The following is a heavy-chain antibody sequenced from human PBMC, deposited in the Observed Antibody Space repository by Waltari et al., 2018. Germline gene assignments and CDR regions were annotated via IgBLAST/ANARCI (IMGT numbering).Heavy chain of an antibody. D-gene: IGHD6-13*01. V-gene: IGHV1-18*01. J-gene: IGHJ4*02. CDR3: AREMFGGSSWRGSYYFDY. Sequence: QVQLVQSGAEVKKPGASVKVSCKASGYTFTTYGINWVRQTPGQGVEWMGGSNPRSGDPSSVPNLQGRGTMTTDTSTSTAYIELRSLSSDDTAVYYCAREMFGGSSWRGSYYFDYWGQGTLVTVSS. CDR1: GYTFTTYG. CDR2: SNPRSGDP.